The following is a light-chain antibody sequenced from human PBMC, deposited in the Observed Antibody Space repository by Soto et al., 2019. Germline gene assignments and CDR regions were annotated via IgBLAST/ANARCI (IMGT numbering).Light chain of an antibody. CDR3: AAWDVSLNGVV. CDR2: SNF. Sequence: QSVLSQPPSASGTPGQRVTISCSGSRSNIGTNAVHWYQQLPGTAPKLLIYSNFQRPSGVPDRFSDSKSGTSASLAISGLQSDDEAAYYCAAWDVSLNGVVFGGGTKLTVL. CDR1: RSNIGTNA. V-gene: IGLV1-44*01. J-gene: IGLJ2*01.